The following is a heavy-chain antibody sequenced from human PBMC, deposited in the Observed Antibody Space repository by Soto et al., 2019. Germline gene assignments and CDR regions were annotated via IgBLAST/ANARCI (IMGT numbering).Heavy chain of an antibody. CDR2: IYYSGST. CDR1: GGSISSYY. J-gene: IGHJ4*02. CDR3: ARQGKPIPDCSGGSCYDH. D-gene: IGHD2-15*01. V-gene: IGHV4-59*08. Sequence: SETLSLTCTVSGGSISSYYWSWIRQPPGKGLEWIGYIYYSGSTNYNPSLKSRVTISVDTSKNQFSLKLSSVTAADTAVYYCARQGKPIPDCSGGSCYDHWGQGTLVTVSS.